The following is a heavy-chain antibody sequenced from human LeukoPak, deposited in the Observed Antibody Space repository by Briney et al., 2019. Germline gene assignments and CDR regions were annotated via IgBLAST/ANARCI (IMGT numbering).Heavy chain of an antibody. CDR3: AKDMAGYWNYGGYFDY. CDR2: ISWNSGSI. CDR1: GFTFDDYA. Sequence: GGSLRLSCAASGFTFDDYAMHWVRQAPGKGLEWVSGISWNSGSIGYADSVKGRFTISRDNAKNSLYLQMNSLRAEDTALYYCAKDMAGYWNYGGYFDYWGQGTLVTVSS. V-gene: IGHV3-9*01. D-gene: IGHD1-7*01. J-gene: IGHJ4*02.